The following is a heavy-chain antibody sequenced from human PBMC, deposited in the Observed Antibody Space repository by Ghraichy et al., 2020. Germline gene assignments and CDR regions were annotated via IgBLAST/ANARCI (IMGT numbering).Heavy chain of an antibody. J-gene: IGHJ4*02. V-gene: IGHV3-23*01. D-gene: IGHD4-23*01. CDR3: AKLLRPATTTVVTRPHYYFDY. CDR2: ISGSGGST. Sequence: ETLSLTCAASGFTFSSYAMSWVRQAPGKGLEWVSAISGSGGSTYYADSVKGRFTISRDNSKNTLYLQMNSLRAEDTAVYYCAKLLRPATTTVVTRPHYYFDYWGQGTLVTVSS. CDR1: GFTFSSYA.